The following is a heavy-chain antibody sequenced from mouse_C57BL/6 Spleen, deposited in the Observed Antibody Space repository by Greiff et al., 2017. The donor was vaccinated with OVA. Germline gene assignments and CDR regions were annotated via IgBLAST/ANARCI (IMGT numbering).Heavy chain of an antibody. CDR3: ARDTLDDGYDYYAMDY. D-gene: IGHD2-3*01. CDR2: IDPSDSET. V-gene: IGHV1-52*01. Sequence: QVQLQQSGAELVRPGSSVKLSCKASGYTFTSYWMHWVKQRPIQGLEWIGNIDPSDSETHYNQKFKDKATLTVDKSSSTAYMQLSSLTSEDSAVYYCARDTLDDGYDYYAMDYWGQGTSVTVSS. CDR1: GYTFTSYW. J-gene: IGHJ4*01.